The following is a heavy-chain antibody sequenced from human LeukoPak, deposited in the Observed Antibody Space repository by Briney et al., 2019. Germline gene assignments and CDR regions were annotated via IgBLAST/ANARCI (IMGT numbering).Heavy chain of an antibody. CDR2: IYYGGST. V-gene: IGHV4-30-4*01. CDR3: ARSIAAAGTGNLNWFDP. J-gene: IGHJ5*02. Sequence: SETLSLTCTVSGGSISSGDYYWSWIRQPPGKGLEWIGYIYYGGSTYYNPSLKSRVTISVDTSKNQFSLKLSSVTAADTAVYYCARSIAAAGTGNLNWFDPWGQGTLVTVSS. D-gene: IGHD6-13*01. CDR1: GGSISSGDYY.